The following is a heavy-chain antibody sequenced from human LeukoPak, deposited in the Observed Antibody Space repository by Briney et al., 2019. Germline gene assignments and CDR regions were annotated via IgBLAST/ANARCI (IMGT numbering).Heavy chain of an antibody. Sequence: SQTLSLTCAVSSGSISSGGYSWSWIRQPPGKGLEWIGYIYHSGSTYYNPSLKSRVTISVDRSKNQFSLKLSSVTAADTAVYYCARGHPIAAAGTSWFDPWGQGTLVTVSS. D-gene: IGHD6-13*01. CDR2: IYHSGST. V-gene: IGHV4-30-2*01. CDR3: ARGHPIAAAGTSWFDP. CDR1: SGSISSGGYS. J-gene: IGHJ5*02.